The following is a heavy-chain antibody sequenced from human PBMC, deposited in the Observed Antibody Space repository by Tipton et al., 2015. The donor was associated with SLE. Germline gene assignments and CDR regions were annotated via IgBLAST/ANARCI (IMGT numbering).Heavy chain of an antibody. V-gene: IGHV4-34*01. Sequence: TLSLTCAVYGGSFSGYYWSWIRQPPGKGLVWVGEINHSGSTNYNPSLKSRVTISVDTSKSQFSLKLSSVTAADTAVYYCARASGSYYSTSGSYNWFDPWGQGTLVTVSS. D-gene: IGHD3-10*01. CDR2: INHSGST. CDR1: GGSFSGYY. CDR3: ARASGSYYSTSGSYNWFDP. J-gene: IGHJ5*02.